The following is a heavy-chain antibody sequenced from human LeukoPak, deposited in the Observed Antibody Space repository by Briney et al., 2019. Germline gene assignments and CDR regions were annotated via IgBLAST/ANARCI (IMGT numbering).Heavy chain of an antibody. CDR1: GGSVSDNGFF. V-gene: IGHV4-39*01. CDR3: ARRGTYWNALGC. J-gene: IGHJ4*02. Sequence: SETLSLTCTVSGGSVSDNGFFWGRIRQPPGKGLEWIGSVSYTGSTHYDPSLKSRVTMSIDTSKNQFSLNLTPVTAADTAVYYCARRGTYWNALGCWGQGAPVTVSS. CDR2: VSYTGST. D-gene: IGHD1-1*01.